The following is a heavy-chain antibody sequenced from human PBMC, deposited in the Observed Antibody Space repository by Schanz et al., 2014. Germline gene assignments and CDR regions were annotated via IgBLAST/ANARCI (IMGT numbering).Heavy chain of an antibody. CDR3: ARDGDRFYHNYYMDV. J-gene: IGHJ6*03. D-gene: IGHD4-17*01. CDR2: IDGKSTTV. V-gene: IGHV3-48*01. CDR1: GFSFSSYS. Sequence: EVQLVESGGYLVQPGGSLRLSCSASGFSFSSYSMNWVRQAPGKGLEWLSYIDGKSTTVYYADSVKGRFTVSRDNARNSLYLHRNTLEAEDTAVYYCARDGDRFYHNYYMDVWGKGTTVTVSS.